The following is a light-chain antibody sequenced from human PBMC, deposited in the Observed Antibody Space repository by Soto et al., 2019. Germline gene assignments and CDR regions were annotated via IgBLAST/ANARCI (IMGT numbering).Light chain of an antibody. J-gene: IGKJ5*01. Sequence: MTMNQSPATLSVTPGARAPLSCWTSLSVSSNLAWYQQKPGQAPRLLIYGASTRATGIPARFSGSGSGKEFTLTISSLQSEDFAVHYCQQYNNWPPIPFGQGTRLEI. CDR1: LSVSSN. CDR3: QQYNNWPPIP. CDR2: GAS. V-gene: IGKV3-15*01.